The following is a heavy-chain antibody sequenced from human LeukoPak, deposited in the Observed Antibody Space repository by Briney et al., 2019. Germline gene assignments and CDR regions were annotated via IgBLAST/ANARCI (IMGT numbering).Heavy chain of an antibody. J-gene: IGHJ3*02. D-gene: IGHD4-11*01. CDR1: GFTFSNTW. V-gene: IGHV3-23*01. Sequence: PGGSLRLSCAASGFTFSNTWMSWVRQAPGKGLEWVSAISGSGAGTFYADSVKGRFTISRDNSKNTLYLQMNSLRAEDTAVYYCAKDCVDYIDTFDIWGQGTMVTVSS. CDR3: AKDCVDYIDTFDI. CDR2: ISGSGAGT.